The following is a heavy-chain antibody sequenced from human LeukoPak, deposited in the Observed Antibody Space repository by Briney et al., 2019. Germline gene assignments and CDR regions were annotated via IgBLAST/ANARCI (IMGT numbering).Heavy chain of an antibody. CDR3: AGAIGYFDY. J-gene: IGHJ4*02. CDR2: ISYDGSDK. CDR1: GSSFSTHA. Sequence: PGGSLRLSCAASGSSFSTHAMHWVRQATGKGLEWVGVISYDGSDKYYVDSVKGRFTISRDNSKNTLYLQMNSLRAEDTAVYYCAGAIGYFDYWGQGTLVTVSS. D-gene: IGHD2-21*01. V-gene: IGHV3-30*03.